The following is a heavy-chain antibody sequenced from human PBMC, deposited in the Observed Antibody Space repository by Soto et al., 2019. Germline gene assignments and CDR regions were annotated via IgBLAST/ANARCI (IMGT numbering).Heavy chain of an antibody. CDR3: AKQPSVTATYYGMDV. CDR2: ISYDGSNK. J-gene: IGHJ6*02. V-gene: IGHV3-30*18. D-gene: IGHD4-4*01. CDR1: GFTFSSYG. Sequence: PGGSLRLSCAASGFTFSSYGMHWVRQAPGKGLEWVAVISYDGSNKYYADSVKGRFSISRDNSKNTLYLQMNSLRAEDTAVYYCAKQPSVTATYYGMDVWGQGTTVTVSS.